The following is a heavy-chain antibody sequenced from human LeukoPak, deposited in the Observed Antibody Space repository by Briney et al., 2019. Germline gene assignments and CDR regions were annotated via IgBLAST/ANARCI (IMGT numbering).Heavy chain of an antibody. V-gene: IGHV5-51*01. Sequence: PGESLKISCKGSGYSFTSYWIGWVRQMPGKGLEWMGIIYPGDSESKYSPSFQGQVTISADKSFSTTYLQWSSLKASDTAMYYCARQGTTTVMYWGQGTLVTVSS. J-gene: IGHJ4*02. CDR2: IYPGDSES. CDR3: ARQGTTTVMY. D-gene: IGHD4-11*01. CDR1: GYSFTSYW.